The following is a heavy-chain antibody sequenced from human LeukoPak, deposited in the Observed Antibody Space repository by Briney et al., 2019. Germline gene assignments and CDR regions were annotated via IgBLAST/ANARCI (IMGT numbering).Heavy chain of an antibody. J-gene: IGHJ4*02. V-gene: IGHV3-53*01. D-gene: IGHD6-13*01. CDR1: GFTVSSNS. Sequence: GGSLRLSCTVSGFTVSSNSMSWVRQAPGKGLEWVSFIYSDNTHYSDSVKGRFTISRDNAKNSLYLQMNSLRAEDTAFYYCARDLYSSSWYFVSPGGYWGQGTLVTVSS. CDR3: ARDLYSSSWYFVSPGGY. CDR2: IYSDNT.